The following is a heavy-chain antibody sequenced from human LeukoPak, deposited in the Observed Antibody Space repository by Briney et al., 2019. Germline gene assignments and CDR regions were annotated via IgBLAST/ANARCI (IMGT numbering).Heavy chain of an antibody. D-gene: IGHD3-22*01. CDR2: IYYSGST. CDR3: ARGMIVVVILSQDAFDI. V-gene: IGHV4-39*01. Sequence: SETLSLTCTVSGGSISSSSYYWGWIRQPPGKGLEWIGSIYYSGSTYYNPSLKSRVTISVDTSKNQFSLKLSSVTAADTAVYYCARGMIVVVILSQDAFDIWGQGTMVTVSS. CDR1: GGSISSSSYY. J-gene: IGHJ3*02.